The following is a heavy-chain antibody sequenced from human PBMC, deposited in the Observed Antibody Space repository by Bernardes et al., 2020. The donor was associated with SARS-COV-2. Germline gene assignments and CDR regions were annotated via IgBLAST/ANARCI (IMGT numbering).Heavy chain of an antibody. CDR1: GFTFSRFA. D-gene: IGHD2-15*01. CDR3: SKQRSSGGDI. V-gene: IGHV3-73*01. J-gene: IGHJ3*02. Sequence: GGSLRLSCAASGFTFSRFAMHWVRQASGKGLEWVGRIRSKANSYATAYGESVKGRFTISRDDSKNTAYLQMNSLKTEDTAVYYCSKQRSSGGDIWGQGTMVTVSS. CDR2: IRSKANSYAT.